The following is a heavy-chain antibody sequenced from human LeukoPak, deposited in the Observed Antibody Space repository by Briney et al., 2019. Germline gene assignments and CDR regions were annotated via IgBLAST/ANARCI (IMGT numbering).Heavy chain of an antibody. Sequence: GASVNVSCKASGGTFSSYAISWVRQAPGQGLEWMGGIIPIFGTANYAQKFQGRVTITADESTSTAYMELSSLRSEDTAVYYCARGDGSGYGSEYYGMDVWGQGTTVTVSS. V-gene: IGHV1-69*13. CDR3: ARGDGSGYGSEYYGMDV. J-gene: IGHJ6*02. D-gene: IGHD5-12*01. CDR2: IIPIFGTA. CDR1: GGTFSSYA.